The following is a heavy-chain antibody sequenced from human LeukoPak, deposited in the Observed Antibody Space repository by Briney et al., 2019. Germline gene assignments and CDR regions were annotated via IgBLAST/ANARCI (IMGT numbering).Heavy chain of an antibody. D-gene: IGHD6-13*01. CDR3: ARDSGPYSSSWYDY. J-gene: IGHJ4*02. Sequence: GSLRLSCAASGFTFSSYAMSWVRQAPGKGLEWIGYIYYSGSTNYNPSLKSRVTMSVDTSKNQFSLHLSSVTAADTAVYYCARDSGPYSSSWYDYWGQGTLVTVSS. CDR1: GFTFSSYA. V-gene: IGHV4-59*01. CDR2: IYYSGST.